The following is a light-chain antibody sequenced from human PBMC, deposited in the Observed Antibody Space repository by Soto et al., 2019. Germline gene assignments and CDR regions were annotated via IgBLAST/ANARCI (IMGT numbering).Light chain of an antibody. J-gene: IGKJ1*01. Sequence: DIVMTQSPASLAVSLAERATINCKSSQSVLYSSNNKNYLAWYQQKPGQPPKLLIYWASTRESGVPDRFSGSGAGTDFTLTISSLQAEDVAVYYCQQYYRPWTFGQGTKVEIK. CDR1: QSVLYSSNNKNY. CDR2: WAS. CDR3: QQYYRPWT. V-gene: IGKV4-1*01.